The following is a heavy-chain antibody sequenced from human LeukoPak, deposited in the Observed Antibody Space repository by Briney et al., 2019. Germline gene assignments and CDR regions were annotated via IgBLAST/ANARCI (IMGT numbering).Heavy chain of an antibody. Sequence: SETLSLTCAVYGGSFSGYYWSWIRQSPGKGLEWVGEINHSGSTNYNPSLKSRVTISVDTSKNQFSLKLSSVTAADTAVYYCARSIAPRYFDYWGQGTLVTVSS. CDR3: ARSIAPRYFDY. D-gene: IGHD6-6*01. J-gene: IGHJ4*02. V-gene: IGHV4-34*01. CDR2: INHSGST. CDR1: GGSFSGYY.